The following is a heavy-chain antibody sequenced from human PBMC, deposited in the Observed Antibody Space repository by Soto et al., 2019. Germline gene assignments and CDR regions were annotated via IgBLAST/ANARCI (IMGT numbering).Heavy chain of an antibody. CDR3: AGGGVRGVITRTRDYYGMDV. J-gene: IGHJ6*02. V-gene: IGHV5-51*01. D-gene: IGHD3-10*01. Sequence: SLKISCKGSGYSFTSYWIGWVCQMPGKGLECMGIIYPGDSDTRYSPSFQGQVTISADKSISTAYLQWSSLKASDTAMYYCAGGGVRGVITRTRDYYGMDVWGQGTTVTVSS. CDR1: GYSFTSYW. CDR2: IYPGDSDT.